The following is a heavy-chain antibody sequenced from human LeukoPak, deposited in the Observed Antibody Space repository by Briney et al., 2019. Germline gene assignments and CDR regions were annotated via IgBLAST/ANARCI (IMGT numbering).Heavy chain of an antibody. V-gene: IGHV1-18*01. J-gene: IGHJ6*02. D-gene: IGHD1-26*01. CDR1: GYTFTSYG. CDR2: ISAYNGNT. CDR3: AREGDQVHMGAGSPYYYYYYGMDV. Sequence: GASVKVSCKASGYTFTSYGISWVRQAPGQGLEWMGWISAYNGNTNYAQKLQGRVTMTTDTSTSTAYMELRSLRSDDTAVYYCAREGDQVHMGAGSPYYYYYYGMDVWGQGTTVTVSS.